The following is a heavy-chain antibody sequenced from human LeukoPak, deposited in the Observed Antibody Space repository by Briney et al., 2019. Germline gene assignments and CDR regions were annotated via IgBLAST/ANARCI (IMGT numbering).Heavy chain of an antibody. J-gene: IGHJ5*02. D-gene: IGHD3-22*01. CDR1: GGSISSSSYY. V-gene: IGHV4-39*07. CDR3: ARVTSSSGYYLRWFDP. CDR2: IYYSGST. Sequence: SETLSLTCTVSGGSISSSSYYWGWIRQPPGKGLEWIGSIYYSGSTYYTPSLKSRVTISVDTSKNQFSLKLSSVTAADTAVYYCARVTSSSGYYLRWFDPWGQGTLVTVSS.